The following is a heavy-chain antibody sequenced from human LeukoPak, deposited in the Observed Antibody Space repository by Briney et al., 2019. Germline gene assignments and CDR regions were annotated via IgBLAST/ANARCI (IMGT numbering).Heavy chain of an antibody. CDR3: ARIATIIITTDDWFDP. CDR1: GYTFTGYY. CDR2: ISAYNGNT. D-gene: IGHD3-22*01. Sequence: GASVKVSCKASGYTFTGYYMHWVRQAPGQGLEWMGWISAYNGNTNYAQKLQGRVTMTTDTSTSTAYMELRSLRSDDTAVYYCARIATIIITTDDWFDPWGQGTLVTVSS. J-gene: IGHJ5*02. V-gene: IGHV1-18*04.